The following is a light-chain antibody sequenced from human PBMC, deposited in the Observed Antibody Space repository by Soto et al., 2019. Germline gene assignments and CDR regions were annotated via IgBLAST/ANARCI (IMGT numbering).Light chain of an antibody. Sequence: DLQMTQSPSSLSASVGDRVTITCQASQDISNYLNWYQQKPGKAPKLLICDASNLETGVPSRFSGSGSGTDFTFTISSLQPEDIATYYCQQYDNLPITFGQGTRLEIK. CDR2: DAS. J-gene: IGKJ5*01. CDR1: QDISNY. CDR3: QQYDNLPIT. V-gene: IGKV1-33*01.